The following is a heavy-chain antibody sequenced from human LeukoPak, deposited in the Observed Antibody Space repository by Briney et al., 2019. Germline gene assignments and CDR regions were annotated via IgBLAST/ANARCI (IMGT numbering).Heavy chain of an antibody. J-gene: IGHJ4*02. V-gene: IGHV4-59*01. D-gene: IGHD3-10*01. CDR2: IYYSGST. CDR3: ARGRDFYYGSGSPYFDY. CDR1: GGSISSYY. Sequence: SETLSLTCTVSGGSISSYYWSWIRQPPGKGLEWIGYIYYSGSTNYNPSPKSRVTISVDTSKNQFSLKLSSVTAADTAVYYCARGRDFYYGSGSPYFDYWGQGTLVTVSS.